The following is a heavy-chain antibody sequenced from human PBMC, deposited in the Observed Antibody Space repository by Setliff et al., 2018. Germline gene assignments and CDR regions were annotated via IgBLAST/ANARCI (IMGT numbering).Heavy chain of an antibody. J-gene: IGHJ3*02. V-gene: IGHV4-34*11. D-gene: IGHD2-21*02. CDR1: GGSFSGYY. CDR2: IYYTGTT. Sequence: SETLSLTCAVYGGSFSGYYWSWIRQPPGKGLEWIGRIYYTGTTYYNPSLKSRITMSVDTSKKQFSLSLSSVTAADTAIYYCARVYGDETIDIWGQGKLVTVSS. CDR3: ARVYGDETIDI.